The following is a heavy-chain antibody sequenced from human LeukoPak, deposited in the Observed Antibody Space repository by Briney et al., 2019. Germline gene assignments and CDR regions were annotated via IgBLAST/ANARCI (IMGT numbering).Heavy chain of an antibody. CDR2: INNDGSST. CDR3: AKDPTPNGRYFDY. Sequence: TGGSLRLSCAASGFTFSDYWMHWVRQAPGKGLVWVSRINNDGSSTSNADSVKGRFTFSRDNAKNTLYLQMNSLKAEDTAVYYCAKDPTPNGRYFDYWGQGTLVTVSS. CDR1: GFTFSDYW. J-gene: IGHJ4*02. V-gene: IGHV3-74*01.